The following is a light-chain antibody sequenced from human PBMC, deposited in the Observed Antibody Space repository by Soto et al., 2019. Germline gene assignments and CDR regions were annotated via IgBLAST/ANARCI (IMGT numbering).Light chain of an antibody. CDR2: EVS. CDR3: SSFTTSSNLYV. Sequence: QSALTQPASVSGSPGQSITISCTGTSSDVGSYNYVSWYQQHPGKAPKLMIYEVSNRPSGVSNRFSGSKSGSTASLTISGLQAEDEADYYCSSFTTSSNLYVFGSGTKLTVL. CDR1: SSDVGSYNY. J-gene: IGLJ1*01. V-gene: IGLV2-14*01.